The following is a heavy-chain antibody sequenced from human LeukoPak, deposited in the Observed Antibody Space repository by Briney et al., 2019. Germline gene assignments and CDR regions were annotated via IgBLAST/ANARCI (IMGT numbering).Heavy chain of an antibody. CDR1: GFTFSSYW. J-gene: IGHJ6*03. CDR2: IKQDGSEK. Sequence: GGSLRLSCAASGFTFSSYWMIWVRQAPGKGLEWVANIKQDGSEKYYVDSVKGRFTISRDNAKNSLYLQMNSLRAEDTAVYYCARVARDTIFGVVINYYYYMDVWGKGTTVTVSS. V-gene: IGHV3-7*01. D-gene: IGHD3-3*01. CDR3: ARVARDTIFGVVINYYYYMDV.